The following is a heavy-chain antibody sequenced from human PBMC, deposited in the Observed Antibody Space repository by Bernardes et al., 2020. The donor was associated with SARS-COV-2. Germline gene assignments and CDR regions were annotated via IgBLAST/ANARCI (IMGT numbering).Heavy chain of an antibody. CDR2: ISYEGSKR. CDR3: AKARSLFMLYYDDAFDI. Sequence: GGSLRLSCAASGFSFNNYAMHWVRQAPGKGLEWVADISYEGSKRNFADSVKGRITVSRDSAKNMVYLQMNSLRSEDTAVYYCAKARSLFMLYYDDAFDIWGQVTMVIVSS. D-gene: IGHD2-8*01. J-gene: IGHJ3*02. CDR1: GFSFNNYA. V-gene: IGHV3-30*18.